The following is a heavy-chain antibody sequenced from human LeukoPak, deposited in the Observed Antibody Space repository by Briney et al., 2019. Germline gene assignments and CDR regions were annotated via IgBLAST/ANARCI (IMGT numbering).Heavy chain of an antibody. Sequence: SETLSLTCAVYGGSFSGYYWSWIRQPPGKGLEWIGSIYYTGSTDYNPSLKSRATISVDMSKNHFSLKLSSVTAADTAVYYCAKEPTMVRGLSWFDPWGQGTLVTVSS. CDR3: AKEPTMVRGLSWFDP. D-gene: IGHD3-10*01. CDR2: IYYTGST. J-gene: IGHJ5*02. CDR1: GGSFSGYY. V-gene: IGHV4-59*01.